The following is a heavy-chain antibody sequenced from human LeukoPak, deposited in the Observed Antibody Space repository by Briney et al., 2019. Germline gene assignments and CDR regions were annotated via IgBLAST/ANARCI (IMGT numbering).Heavy chain of an antibody. CDR1: GGSINCYD. D-gene: IGHD1-26*01. CDR3: LRYASGSYFHY. V-gene: IGHV4-4*07. Sequence: KASETLTLTCTVSGGSINCYDWCWIRQPAGKGLDGVERIYSTGSTNYSPSLKSRVTMSVDKSKNQFSLKLTSVTAADTAVYYFLRYASGSYFHYWGRGTLVTVSS. CDR2: IYSTGST. J-gene: IGHJ4*02.